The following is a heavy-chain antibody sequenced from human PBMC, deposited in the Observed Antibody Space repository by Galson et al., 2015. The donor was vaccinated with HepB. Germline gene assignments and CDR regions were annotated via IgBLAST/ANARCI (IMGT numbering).Heavy chain of an antibody. V-gene: IGHV1-69*13. CDR3: ARAVGRWVIAARRGPEDNWFDP. Sequence: SVKVSCKASGGTFSSYAISWVRQAPGQGLEWMGGIIPIFGTANYAQKFQGRVTITADESTSTAYMELSSLRSEDTAVYYCARAVGRWVIAARRGPEDNWFDPWGQGTLVTVSS. D-gene: IGHD6-6*01. J-gene: IGHJ5*02. CDR2: IIPIFGTA. CDR1: GGTFSSYA.